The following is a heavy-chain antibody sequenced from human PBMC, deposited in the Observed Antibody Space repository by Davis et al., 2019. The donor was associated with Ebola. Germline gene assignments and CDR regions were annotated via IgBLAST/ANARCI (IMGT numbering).Heavy chain of an antibody. D-gene: IGHD3-9*01. J-gene: IGHJ4*02. CDR3: ARLFDANSIIWRYIDY. CDR2: IYPDDSET. CDR1: GYSFANYW. Sequence: GESLKISCKGSGYSFANYWIAWVRQTPGKGLEWMGIIYPDDSETRYSPSFQGQVPISVDKSINTAYLQWSSLKASDSDMYYCARLFDANSIIWRYIDYWGQGTLVTVS. V-gene: IGHV5-51*01.